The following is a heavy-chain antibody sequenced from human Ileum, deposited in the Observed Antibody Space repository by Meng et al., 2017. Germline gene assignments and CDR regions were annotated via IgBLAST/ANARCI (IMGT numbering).Heavy chain of an antibody. CDR3: ARNGDYSADH. CDR1: GGSISFGYW. V-gene: IGHV4-4*02. J-gene: IGHJ4*02. CDR2: IHHSGST. D-gene: IGHD2-21*01. Sequence: VQLQASGPGLVKPSGTLSLTCAVSGGSISFGYWWSWVRQPPGQGLEWIGEIHHSGSTNYNPSLKSRVTLSVDNSNNQFSLSLTSVTAADTAVYYCARNGDYSADHWGQGILVTVSS.